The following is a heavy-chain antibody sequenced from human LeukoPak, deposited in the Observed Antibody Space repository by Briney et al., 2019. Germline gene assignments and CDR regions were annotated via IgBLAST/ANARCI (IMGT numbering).Heavy chain of an antibody. CDR1: GGSISSSSYY. D-gene: IGHD4-23*01. CDR2: IYTSGST. V-gene: IGHV4-61*02. CDR3: ARDDYGGSPYYYYYMDV. J-gene: IGHJ6*03. Sequence: SETLSLTCTVSGGSISSSSYYWGWIRQPAGKGLEWIGRIYTSGSTNYNPSLKSRVTMSVDTSKNQFSLKLSSVTAADTAVYYCARDDYGGSPYYYYYMDVWGKGTTVTVSS.